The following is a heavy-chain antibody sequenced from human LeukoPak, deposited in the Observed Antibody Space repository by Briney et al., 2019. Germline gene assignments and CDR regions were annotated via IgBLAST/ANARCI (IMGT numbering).Heavy chain of an antibody. CDR3: ARDLSLMVRGVIITYYYGMDV. Sequence: PGGSLRLSCAASGFTVSSNYMSWVRQAPGKGLEWVSVIYSGGSTYYADSVKGRFTISRDNSKNTLYLQMNSPRAEDTAVYYCARDLSLMVRGVIITYYYGMDVWGQGTTVTVSS. CDR2: IYSGGST. CDR1: GFTVSSNY. J-gene: IGHJ6*02. V-gene: IGHV3-66*01. D-gene: IGHD3-10*01.